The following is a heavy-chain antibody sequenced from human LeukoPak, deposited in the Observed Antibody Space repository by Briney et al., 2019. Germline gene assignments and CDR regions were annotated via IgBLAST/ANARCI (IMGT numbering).Heavy chain of an antibody. V-gene: IGHV1-18*01. Sequence: ASVKVSCKATVYTFTSYGISWVRQAPGQGLEWMGWISAYNGNTNYAQKLQGRVTMTTDTSTSTAYMELRRMRSDDTAVYYCARDRRVYYDSSGYYHFDYWGQGTLVTVSS. CDR3: ARDRRVYYDSSGYYHFDY. CDR2: ISAYNGNT. J-gene: IGHJ4*02. D-gene: IGHD3-22*01. CDR1: VYTFTSYG.